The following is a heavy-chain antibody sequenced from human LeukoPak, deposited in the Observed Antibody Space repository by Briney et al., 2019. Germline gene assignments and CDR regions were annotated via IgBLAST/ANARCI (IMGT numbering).Heavy chain of an antibody. V-gene: IGHV3-21*01. D-gene: IGHD3-10*01. CDR2: ISTSSRYI. J-gene: IGHJ6*03. CDR1: GFTLSNYD. Sequence: SGGSLRLFCAASGFTLSNYDMNRVRQAPGKGLEWVSSISTSSRYIYYKDSVRGRFTISRDDAKNSLYLEMNSLRAEDTAVYYCARGVGRASYYYYMDVWGKGTTVTVSS. CDR3: ARGVGRASYYYYMDV.